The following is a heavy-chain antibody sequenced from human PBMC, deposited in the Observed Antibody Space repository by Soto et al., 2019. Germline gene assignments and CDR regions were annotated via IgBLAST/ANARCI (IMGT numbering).Heavy chain of an antibody. J-gene: IGHJ4*02. CDR1: GYTFTSNG. Sequence: EASVKVSCKASGYTFTSNGISWVRQAPGQGLEWMGWISAYNGNTNYAQKLQGRVTMTTDTSTSTAYVELRSLRSDDTAVYYCAVDILTGYSYYFDYWGQGTLVTVSS. CDR2: ISAYNGNT. V-gene: IGHV1-18*04. CDR3: AVDILTGYSYYFDY. D-gene: IGHD3-9*01.